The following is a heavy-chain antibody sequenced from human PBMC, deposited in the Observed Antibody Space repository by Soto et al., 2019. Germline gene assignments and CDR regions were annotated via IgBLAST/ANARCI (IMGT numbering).Heavy chain of an antibody. CDR1: RGSINNSY. D-gene: IGHD2-15*01. Sequence: SETLSLTCTVSRGSINNSYWTWIRQPPGKRLEWIGYIHYTGSTNYNPSLRGRVTMSVDTSKNQFSLKLTSVTAADTAVYYCVKVAGGGLFDYWGPGNLVTDSS. J-gene: IGHJ4*02. CDR3: VKVAGGGLFDY. CDR2: IHYTGST. V-gene: IGHV4-59*01.